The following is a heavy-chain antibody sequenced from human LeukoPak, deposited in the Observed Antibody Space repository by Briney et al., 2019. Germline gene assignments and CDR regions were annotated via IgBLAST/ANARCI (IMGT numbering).Heavy chain of an antibody. CDR2: IIPIFGTA. CDR1: GGTFSSYA. Sequence: ASVNVSCKASGGTFSSYAISWVRQAPGQGLEWMGGIIPIFGTANYAQKFQGRVTITADESTSTAYMELSSLRSEDTAVYYCARDHFRGNSLWYFDYWGQGTLVTVSS. V-gene: IGHV1-69*13. J-gene: IGHJ4*02. CDR3: ARDHFRGNSLWYFDY. D-gene: IGHD3-10*01.